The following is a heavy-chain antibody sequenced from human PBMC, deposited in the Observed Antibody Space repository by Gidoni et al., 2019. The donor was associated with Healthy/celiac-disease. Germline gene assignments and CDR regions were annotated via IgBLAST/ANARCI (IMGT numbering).Heavy chain of an antibody. V-gene: IGHV3-30-3*01. CDR3: PSSRYSSGWFDY. J-gene: IGHJ4*02. D-gene: IGHD6-19*01. Sequence: QVQLVESGGGVVQPGRSLRLSCAASGFTFSSYAMHWVRQAPGKGLEWVAVISYDGSNKYYADSVKGRFTISRDNSKNTLYLQMNSLRAEDTAVYYCPSSRYSSGWFDYWGQGTLVTVSS. CDR2: ISYDGSNK. CDR1: GFTFSSYA.